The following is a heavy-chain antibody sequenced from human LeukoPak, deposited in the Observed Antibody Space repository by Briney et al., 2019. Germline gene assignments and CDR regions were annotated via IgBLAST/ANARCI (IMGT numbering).Heavy chain of an antibody. CDR2: LKQDGSAK. D-gene: IGHD5-24*01. J-gene: IGHJ4*02. V-gene: IGHV3-7*01. CDR1: GFTLSSYA. CDR3: ARMMASIPRGVPDY. Sequence: PGGSLRLSCAASGFTLSSYAMSWVRQAPGKGLEWVANLKQDGSAKYYVDSVKGRFTISRDNANSSLYLQMDSLRAEDTAVYYCARMMASIPRGVPDYWGQGTLVTVSS.